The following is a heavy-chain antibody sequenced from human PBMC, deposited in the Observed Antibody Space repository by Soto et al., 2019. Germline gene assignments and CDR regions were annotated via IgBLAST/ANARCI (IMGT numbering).Heavy chain of an antibody. J-gene: IGHJ3*01. D-gene: IGHD6-6*01. Sequence: QITLKESGHTLVKPTQMLTLTCTFSGFSLNTRGVGVGWIRQPPGGALEWLALIYWDDDKRYSPSLRSRLTITKDTSKNQVVLTMTTMEPLDTGTYYCEHTYSSSPDDGFDVWGQGTRVPVSS. V-gene: IGHV2-5*02. CDR1: GFSLNTRGVG. CDR3: EHTYSSSPDDGFDV. CDR2: IYWDDDK.